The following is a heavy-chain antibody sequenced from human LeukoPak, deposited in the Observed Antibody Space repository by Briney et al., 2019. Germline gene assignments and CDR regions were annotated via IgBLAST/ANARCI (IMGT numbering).Heavy chain of an antibody. J-gene: IGHJ6*02. CDR3: ARDLSFLYGMDV. CDR1: GYTFTGYY. CDR2: INPNSGGT. Sequence: ASVKVSCKASGYTFTGYYMHWVRQAPGQGLEWMGWINPNSGGTNYAQKFQGRVTMTRDTSISTAYMELSRLRSDDTAGYYCARDLSFLYGMDVWGQGTTVTVSS. V-gene: IGHV1-2*02.